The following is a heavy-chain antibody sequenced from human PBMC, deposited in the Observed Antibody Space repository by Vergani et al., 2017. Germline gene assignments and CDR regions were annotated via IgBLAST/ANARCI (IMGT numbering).Heavy chain of an antibody. J-gene: IGHJ4*02. CDR1: GGSFSGYY. Sequence: QVQLQQWVPGLLKPSETLSLTCAVYGGSFSGYYWSWIRQPPGKGLEWIGEINHSGSTNYNPSLKSRVPISVDTSKNQFSLKLSSLTAADTAVYYWARVPRGTSWAAGRSWPDYWGQGTLVTVSS. CDR2: INHSGST. D-gene: IGHD2-2*01. V-gene: IGHV4-34*01. CDR3: ARVPRGTSWAAGRSWPDY.